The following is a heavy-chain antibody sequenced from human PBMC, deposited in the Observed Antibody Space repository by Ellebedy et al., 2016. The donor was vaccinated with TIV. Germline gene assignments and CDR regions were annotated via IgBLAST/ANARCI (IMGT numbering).Heavy chain of an antibody. Sequence: GESLKISCAASGFSFSDAWLKWVRQAPGKGLEWIGHIGSKVEGKTTVYAAPVKGRFSISRDDSRKMMYLQMNNLKTEDTAVYYCTIDVPNPLAQNDFWGQGTLVSVSS. J-gene: IGHJ4*02. CDR3: TIDVPNPLAQNDF. D-gene: IGHD6-6*01. V-gene: IGHV3-15*04. CDR1: GFSFSDAW. CDR2: IGSKVEGKTT.